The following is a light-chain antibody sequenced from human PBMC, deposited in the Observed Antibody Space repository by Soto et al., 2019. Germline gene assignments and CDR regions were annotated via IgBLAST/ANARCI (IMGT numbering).Light chain of an antibody. Sequence: DIQMTQSPSTLSASVGDRVTITCWASQSISSWLAWYQQKPGKAPKLLIYDASSLESGVPSRFSGSGSGTEFTLTISSLQPDDFATYYCQHYNSYWTFGQGTKVEIK. CDR1: QSISSW. CDR3: QHYNSYWT. V-gene: IGKV1-5*01. J-gene: IGKJ1*01. CDR2: DAS.